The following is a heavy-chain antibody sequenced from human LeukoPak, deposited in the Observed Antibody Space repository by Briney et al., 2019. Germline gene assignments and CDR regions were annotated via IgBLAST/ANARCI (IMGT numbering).Heavy chain of an antibody. D-gene: IGHD3-16*01. CDR3: ARHFGSITLAFDI. CDR2: IYTSGST. Sequence: PSETLSLTCTVSGGSISSGSYYWSWIRQPAGKGLEWIGRIYTSGSTNYNPSLKSRVTISVDTSKNQFSLKLSSVTAADTAVYYCARHFGSITLAFDIWGQGTMVTVPS. V-gene: IGHV4-61*02. CDR1: GGSISSGSYY. J-gene: IGHJ3*02.